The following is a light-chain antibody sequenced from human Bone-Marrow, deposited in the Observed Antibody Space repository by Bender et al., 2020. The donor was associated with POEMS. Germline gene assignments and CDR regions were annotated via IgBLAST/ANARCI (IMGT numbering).Light chain of an antibody. CDR2: EVS. CDR1: SSDVGGYNY. V-gene: IGLV2-8*01. J-gene: IGLJ3*02. CDR3: SSFTSASTLV. Sequence: QSALTQPPSASGSPGQSVTFSCTGTSSDVGGYNYVSWYQQHPGKAPKLMIYEVSKRPSGVPDRFSGSKSGNTASLTVSGLQAEDDADYYCSSFTSASTLVFGGGTKLTVL.